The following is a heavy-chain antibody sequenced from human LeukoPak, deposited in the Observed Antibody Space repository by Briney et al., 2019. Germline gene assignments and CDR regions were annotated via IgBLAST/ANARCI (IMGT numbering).Heavy chain of an antibody. Sequence: GGSLRLSCAASGFTFSNSDMNWVHQAPGKGLEWVSGVSWNGSRTHYADSVKGRFIISRDNSRNTLYLQMGSLRDEDMAVYYCARALTFYYSDAFDIWGQGTMVTVSS. V-gene: IGHV3-35*01. CDR1: GFTFSNSD. CDR2: VSWNGSRT. D-gene: IGHD3-22*01. CDR3: ARALTFYYSDAFDI. J-gene: IGHJ3*02.